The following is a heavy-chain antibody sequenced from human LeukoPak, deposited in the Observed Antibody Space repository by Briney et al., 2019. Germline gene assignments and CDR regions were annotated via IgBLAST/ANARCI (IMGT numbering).Heavy chain of an antibody. CDR1: GYTFTGYY. CDR2: INPNSGDP. Sequence: ASVKVSCKASGYTFTGYYMHWVRQAPGQGLERMGWINPNSGDPIYAQKFQGRVTMTRETSITTAYMKLSRLTADDTARYYCAREEGFCRTTSCSAPFDDWGQGTLVTVSS. J-gene: IGHJ4*02. V-gene: IGHV1-2*02. D-gene: IGHD2-2*01. CDR3: AREEGFCRTTSCSAPFDD.